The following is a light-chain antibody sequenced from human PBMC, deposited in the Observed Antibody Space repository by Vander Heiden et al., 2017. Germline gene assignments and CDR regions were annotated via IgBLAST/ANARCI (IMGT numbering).Light chain of an antibody. CDR1: SSDIGSYNY. CDR2: EVN. Sequence: SALTPPPSASGSPGQSVTISCPGTSSDIGSYNYVSWYQQHPGEAPKLIIFEVNKRPSGVPDRFSGSKSGNTASLTVSGLQPEDEADYFCSSYAGGYTYVFGTGTTVTVL. J-gene: IGLJ1*01. CDR3: SSYAGGYTYV. V-gene: IGLV2-8*01.